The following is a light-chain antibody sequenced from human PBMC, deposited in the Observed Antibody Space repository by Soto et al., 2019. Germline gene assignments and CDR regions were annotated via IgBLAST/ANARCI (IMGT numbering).Light chain of an antibody. J-gene: IGKJ4*01. CDR1: QSVGNF. Sequence: EVVLTQSPATLSLSPRARATLSCRASQSVGNFLAWYQQKPGQAPRLLIYDVSNRATGIPARFRGSGSGTDFTLTIRKLEPEDFAVYYCQHRANWPPSVTFGGGT. CDR3: QHRANWPPSVT. V-gene: IGKV3-11*01. CDR2: DVS.